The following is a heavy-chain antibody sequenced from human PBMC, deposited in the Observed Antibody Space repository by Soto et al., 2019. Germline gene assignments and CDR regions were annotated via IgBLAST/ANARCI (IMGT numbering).Heavy chain of an antibody. CDR3: ARHRGPAPVY. CDR1: GGSISGYY. V-gene: IGHV4-39*01. CDR2: LFYGGTT. J-gene: IGHJ4*02. D-gene: IGHD3-10*01. Sequence: SLTCTVSGGSISGYYWTWIRQPPGKGLEWVGSLFYGGTTDYNPSLKSRLTMSLDTSKNHFPLKLRSVTAADTAVYYCARHRGPAPVYWGQGTLVTVSS.